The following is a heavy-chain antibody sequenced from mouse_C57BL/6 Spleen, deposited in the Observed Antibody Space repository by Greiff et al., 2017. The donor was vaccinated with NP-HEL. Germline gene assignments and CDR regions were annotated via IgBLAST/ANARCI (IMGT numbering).Heavy chain of an antibody. V-gene: IGHV1-69*01. CDR3: ARGDYGSGY. D-gene: IGHD1-1*01. Sequence: QVHVKQPGAELVMPGASVKLSCKASGYTFTSYWMHWVKQRPGQGLEWIGEIDPSDSYTNYNQKFKGKSTLTVDKSSSTAYMQLSSLTSEDSAVYYCARGDYGSGYWGQGTTLTVSS. CDR2: IDPSDSYT. J-gene: IGHJ2*01. CDR1: GYTFTSYW.